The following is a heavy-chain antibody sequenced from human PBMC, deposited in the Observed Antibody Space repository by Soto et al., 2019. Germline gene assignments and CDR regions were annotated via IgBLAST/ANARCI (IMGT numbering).Heavy chain of an antibody. Sequence: ASVKVSCKASGYSFTSYGISWVRQAPGQGLEWMGWISAYNGNTNYAQKLQGRVTMTTDTSTSTAYMELTSLTSEDTAVYYCARGGHVVVVTAALDYWGQGTLVTVSS. CDR1: GYSFTSYG. J-gene: IGHJ4*02. V-gene: IGHV1-18*01. CDR3: ARGGHVVVVTAALDY. CDR2: ISAYNGNT. D-gene: IGHD2-21*02.